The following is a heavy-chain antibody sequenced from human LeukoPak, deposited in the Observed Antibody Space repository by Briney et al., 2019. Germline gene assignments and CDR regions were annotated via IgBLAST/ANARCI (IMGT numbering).Heavy chain of an antibody. CDR2: INPNSGGT. V-gene: IGHV1-2*06. J-gene: IGHJ3*02. CDR3: ARFRYYYYDSSGYYDDAFDI. Sequence: ASVKVSCKASGYTFAGYYMHWVRQAPGQGLEWMGRINPNSGGTNYAQKFQGRVTMTRYTSISTAYMELSRLRSDDTAVYYCARFRYYYYDSSGYYDDAFDIWGQGTMVTVSS. D-gene: IGHD3-22*01. CDR1: GYTFAGYY.